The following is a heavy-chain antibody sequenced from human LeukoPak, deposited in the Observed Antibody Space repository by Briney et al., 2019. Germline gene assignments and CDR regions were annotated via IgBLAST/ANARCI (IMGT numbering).Heavy chain of an antibody. V-gene: IGHV1-2*02. CDR1: GYTFTGYY. J-gene: IGHJ4*02. CDR2: INPNSGGT. D-gene: IGHD2-8*01. Sequence: ASVKVSCKASGYTFTGYYMHWVRQAPGQGLEWMGWINPNSGGTNYAQKLQGRVTMTTDTSTSTAYMELRSLRSDDTAVYYCARGDLYCTIGVCYKAPFDYWGQGTLVTVSS. CDR3: ARGDLYCTIGVCYKAPFDY.